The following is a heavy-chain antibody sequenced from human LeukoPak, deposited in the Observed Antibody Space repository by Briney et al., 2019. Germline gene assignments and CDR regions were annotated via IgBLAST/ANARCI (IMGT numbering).Heavy chain of an antibody. Sequence: GGSLRLSCAASGFTFSSYAMSWVRQAPGKGLEWVSAISGSGGSTYYADSVKGRFTISRDTSKNTLYLQMNSLRAEDTAIYYCAKAPYYYYFYGMDVWGQGTTVTVSS. V-gene: IGHV3-23*01. CDR3: AKAPYYYYFYGMDV. CDR1: GFTFSSYA. CDR2: ISGSGGST. J-gene: IGHJ6*02.